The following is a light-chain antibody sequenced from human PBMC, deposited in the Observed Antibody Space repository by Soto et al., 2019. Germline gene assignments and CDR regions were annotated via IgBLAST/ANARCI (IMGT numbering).Light chain of an antibody. Sequence: EIVLTQSPGTLSLSPGERATLFCRASQSVSSTYLAWYQQRPGQAPRLLIYGASTRATGIPDRFSGSGSGTDFTLTISRLEPEDFAVYYCQHYGTAFPFGPGTTVDVK. CDR3: QHYGTAFP. V-gene: IGKV3-20*01. CDR1: QSVSSTY. J-gene: IGKJ3*01. CDR2: GAS.